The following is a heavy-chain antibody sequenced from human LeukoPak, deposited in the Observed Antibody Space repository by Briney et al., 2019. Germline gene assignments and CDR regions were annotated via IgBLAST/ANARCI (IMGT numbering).Heavy chain of an antibody. CDR2: IRSKAYGGTT. CDR1: GFTFGDYA. CDR3: TYCSSTSCHPDY. D-gene: IGHD2-2*01. V-gene: IGHV3-49*04. Sequence: GRSLRLSCTASGFTFGDYAMSWVRQAPGKGLEWVGFIRSKAYGGTTEYAASMKGRFTISRDDSKSIAYLQMNSLKTEDTAVYYCTYCSSTSCHPDYWGQGTLVTVSS. J-gene: IGHJ4*02.